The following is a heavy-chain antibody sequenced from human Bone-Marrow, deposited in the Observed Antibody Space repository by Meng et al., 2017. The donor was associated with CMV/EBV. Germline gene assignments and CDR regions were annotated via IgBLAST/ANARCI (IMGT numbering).Heavy chain of an antibody. Sequence: SVKVSCKASGGTFSSYAISWVRQAPGQGLEWMGGIIPILGIANYAQKFQGRVTITADKSTSTAYMELSSLRSEDTAAYYCAREVDIGYYFYYWGHGTLVTVSS. CDR3: AREVDIGYYFYY. D-gene: IGHD5-12*01. V-gene: IGHV1-69*10. CDR1: GGTFSSYA. CDR2: IIPILGIA. J-gene: IGHJ4*01.